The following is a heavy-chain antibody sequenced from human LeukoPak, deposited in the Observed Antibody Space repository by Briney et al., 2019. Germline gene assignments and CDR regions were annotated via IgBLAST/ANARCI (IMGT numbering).Heavy chain of an antibody. D-gene: IGHD3-10*01. CDR3: TRAYYGSGSYYSDY. V-gene: IGHV3-30-3*01. CDR2: ISYDGSNK. CDR1: GFTFSSYA. Sequence: PGRSLRLSCAASGFTFSSYAMHWVRQAPGKGLEWVAVISYDGSNKHYADSVKGRFTISRDNSKNTLYLQMNSLKTEDTAVCYCTRAYYGSGSYYSDYWGQGTLVTVSS. J-gene: IGHJ4*02.